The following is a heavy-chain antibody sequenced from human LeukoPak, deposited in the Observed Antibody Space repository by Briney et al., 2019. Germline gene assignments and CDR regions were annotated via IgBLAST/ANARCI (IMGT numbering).Heavy chain of an antibody. CDR3: ARASVDS. CDR1: GFTFSSYV. Sequence: GRSLRLSCAASGFTFSSYVMHWVRQAPGKGLEGVSAIWYDGSNKYYADSVKGRFTISRDNSKNTPHLQMNSLRAKDTTVYNGARASVDSWGQGTLVTVSS. CDR2: IWYDGSNK. J-gene: IGHJ4*02. V-gene: IGHV3-33*01.